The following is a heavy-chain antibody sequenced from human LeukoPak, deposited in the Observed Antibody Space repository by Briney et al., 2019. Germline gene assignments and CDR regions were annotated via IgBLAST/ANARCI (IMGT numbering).Heavy chain of an antibody. Sequence: GGSLRLSCAASGFTFSNYGMNWVRQAPGKGLEWVSYISGSGSTIYYADPVKGRFTISRDNAKNSLYLQMNSLRAEDTAVYYCARGPHSSGYYGHYFDYWGQGTLVTVSS. CDR2: ISGSGSTI. D-gene: IGHD3-22*01. CDR3: ARGPHSSGYYGHYFDY. J-gene: IGHJ4*02. V-gene: IGHV3-48*04. CDR1: GFTFSNYG.